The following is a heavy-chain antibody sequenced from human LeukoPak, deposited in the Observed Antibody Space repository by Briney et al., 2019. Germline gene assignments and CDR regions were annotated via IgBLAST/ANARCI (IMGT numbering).Heavy chain of an antibody. D-gene: IGHD3-10*01. CDR1: GYTFTSYD. J-gene: IGHJ4*02. Sequence: ASVKVSCKASGYTFTSYDINWVRQATGQGLEWMGWMNPNSGNTGYAQKFQGRVTMTRNTSISTAYMELSSLRSEDTAVYYCARGPSITMVRGVIWFWGQGTLVTVSS. CDR2: MNPNSGNT. CDR3: ARGPSITMVRGVIWF. V-gene: IGHV1-8*01.